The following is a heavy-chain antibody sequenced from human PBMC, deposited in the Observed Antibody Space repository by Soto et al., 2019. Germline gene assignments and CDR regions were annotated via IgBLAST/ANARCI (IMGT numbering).Heavy chain of an antibody. J-gene: IGHJ6*03. CDR1: GYTFTGYY. Sequence: ASVKVSCKASGYTFTGYYMHWVRQAPGQGLEWMGWINPNSGGTNYAQKFQGWVTMTRDTSISTAYMELSRLRSDDTAVYYCARGGSDTLYSNLGYYYMDVWGKGTTVTV. V-gene: IGHV1-2*04. CDR2: INPNSGGT. CDR3: ARGGSDTLYSNLGYYYMDV. D-gene: IGHD4-4*01.